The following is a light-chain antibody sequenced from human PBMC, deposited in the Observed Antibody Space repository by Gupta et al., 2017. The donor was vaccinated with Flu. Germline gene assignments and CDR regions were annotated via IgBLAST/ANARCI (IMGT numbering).Light chain of an antibody. V-gene: IGKV3-15*01. CDR3: QQYNNWPPYT. Sequence: EIVITQSPATLSVSPGERATLSCRASQSVRSNLAWYQQKPGQTPRLLIYGASTRAPGIPARFSGSGSGTEFTLTISSLQSEDFAVYYCQQYNNWPPYTFGQGTKLEIK. CDR1: QSVRSN. CDR2: GAS. J-gene: IGKJ2*01.